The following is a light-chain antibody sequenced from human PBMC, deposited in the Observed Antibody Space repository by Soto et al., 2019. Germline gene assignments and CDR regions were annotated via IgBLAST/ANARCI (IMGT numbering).Light chain of an antibody. CDR1: QSVGSSY. CDR3: QHCGISPHT. Sequence: EVVLTQSPGTLSLSPGEMATLSCRASQSVGSSYLAWYQQKPGQAPRLLIYDASSRATGIPDRFSGSGSGTDFTLTISRLEPEDFAVYFCQHCGISPHTFGQGTKVDIK. J-gene: IGKJ1*01. V-gene: IGKV3-20*01. CDR2: DAS.